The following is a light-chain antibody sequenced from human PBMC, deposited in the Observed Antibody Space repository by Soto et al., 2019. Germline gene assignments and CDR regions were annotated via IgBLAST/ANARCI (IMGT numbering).Light chain of an antibody. CDR3: SSYTTTSVLYV. CDR1: NSDVGGNNY. Sequence: QSVLAQPAAVSGSPGQSITISCTGTNSDVGGNNYVSWYQQYPGKAPKFVIFEVSKRPSGVSNRFSGSKSGNTASLTIPGLQAEDEADYYCSSYTTTSVLYVFGTGTKVTVL. V-gene: IGLV2-14*01. CDR2: EVS. J-gene: IGLJ1*01.